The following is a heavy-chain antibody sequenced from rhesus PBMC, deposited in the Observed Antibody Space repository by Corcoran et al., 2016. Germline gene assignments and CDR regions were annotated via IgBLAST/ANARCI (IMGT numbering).Heavy chain of an antibody. CDR3: ARNYGNYWYFDI. CDR2: IYGSSTST. J-gene: IGHJ2*01. CDR1: GGSISDSYR. D-gene: IGHD4-35*01. V-gene: IGHV4S10*01. Sequence: QVQLQESGPGVVKPSETLSLTCAVSGGSISDSYRWSWIRQPPGKGLEWIGYIYGSSTSTNYNPSLKSRVTISKEPSKNQFSLKLSSVTAADTAVYYCARNYGNYWYFDIWGPGTPITISS.